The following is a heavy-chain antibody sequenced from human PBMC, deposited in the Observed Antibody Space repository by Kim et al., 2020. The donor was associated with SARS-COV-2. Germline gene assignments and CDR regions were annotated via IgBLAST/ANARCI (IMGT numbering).Heavy chain of an antibody. CDR2: ISSDGTIQ. CDR3: ARRDFLSAYPFDF. CDR1: GFTFIRYG. Sequence: GGSLRLSCATSGFTFIRYGSHWVRQAPGRGLEWVAFISSDGTIQRYVDSVKGRFTISRDNSKNTIFLQMNSLTPDDTAVYYCARRDFLSAYPFDFLGQG. J-gene: IGHJ4*02. V-gene: IGHV3-30*03. D-gene: IGHD3-3*01.